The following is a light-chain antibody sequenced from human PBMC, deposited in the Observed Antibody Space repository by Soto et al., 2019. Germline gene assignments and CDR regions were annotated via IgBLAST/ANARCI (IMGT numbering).Light chain of an antibody. Sequence: EIVLTQSPGTLSLSPGEKATHSYRASQSVSSSYLAWYQQKPGQAPRLLIYGASSRATGIPDRFSGSGSGTDFTLTISRLEPEDFAVYYCQQYGSSLSWTFGQGTKVDIK. J-gene: IGKJ1*01. CDR3: QQYGSSLSWT. CDR1: QSVSSSY. CDR2: GAS. V-gene: IGKV3-20*01.